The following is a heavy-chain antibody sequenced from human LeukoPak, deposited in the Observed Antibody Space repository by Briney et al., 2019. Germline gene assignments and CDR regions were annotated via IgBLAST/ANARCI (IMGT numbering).Heavy chain of an antibody. Sequence: SGGSLRLSCAASGFTFSSYAMSWVRQAPGKGLEWVSAISGSGGSTYYADPVKGRFTISRDNSKNTLYLQMNSLRAEDTAVYYCAKGGSWEQQLVLFYFDYWGQGTLVTVSS. CDR1: GFTFSSYA. CDR3: AKGGSWEQQLVLFYFDY. CDR2: ISGSGGST. D-gene: IGHD6-13*01. J-gene: IGHJ4*02. V-gene: IGHV3-23*01.